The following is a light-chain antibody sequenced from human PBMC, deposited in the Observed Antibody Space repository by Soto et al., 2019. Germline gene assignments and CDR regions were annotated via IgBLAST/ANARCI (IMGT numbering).Light chain of an antibody. V-gene: IGKV1-39*01. CDR3: QQSYSTLWT. Sequence: QMTQSPSSLSASVGDRVSITCRASQSISRYLNWYQQKPGKAPKLLISLTSSLQSEVPSRFSGSGSGTDFTLTISSLQPEDFATYYCQQSYSTLWTFGQGTKVDIK. CDR2: LTS. CDR1: QSISRY. J-gene: IGKJ1*01.